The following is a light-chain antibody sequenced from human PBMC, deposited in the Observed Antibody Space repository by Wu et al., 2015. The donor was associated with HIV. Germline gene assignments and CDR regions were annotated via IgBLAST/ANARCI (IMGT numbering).Light chain of an antibody. CDR2: GAS. J-gene: IGKJ3*01. Sequence: GTLSCRASQSITSSQLAWYQQRPGQAPRLLVSGASHRATNVPARFSASGSGTEFTLTISSLESEDFAVYYCQQYKSWPPLTFGPGTKVDLK. V-gene: IGKV3-15*01. CDR3: QQYKSWPPLT. CDR1: QSITSSQ.